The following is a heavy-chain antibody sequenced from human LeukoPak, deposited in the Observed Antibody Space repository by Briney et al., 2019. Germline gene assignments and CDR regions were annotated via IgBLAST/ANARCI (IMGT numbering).Heavy chain of an antibody. CDR3: AREGCTNGVCYLGY. Sequence: SETLSLTCTVSGGSISSGSYYWSWIRQPAGKGLEWIGRIYTSGSTNYNPSLKSRVTISVDTSKNQFSLKLSSVTAADTAVYYCAREGCTNGVCYLGYRGQGTLVTVSS. CDR1: GGSISSGSYY. V-gene: IGHV4-61*02. CDR2: IYTSGST. D-gene: IGHD2-8*01. J-gene: IGHJ4*02.